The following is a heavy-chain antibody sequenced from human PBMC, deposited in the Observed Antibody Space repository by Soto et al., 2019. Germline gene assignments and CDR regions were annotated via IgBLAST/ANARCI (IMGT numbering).Heavy chain of an antibody. J-gene: IGHJ4*02. D-gene: IGHD3-22*01. CDR1: GYTLTELS. V-gene: IGHV1-24*01. CDR2: FDPEDGET. CDR3: ATVEHYYDSSGYYHYYFDY. Sequence: ASVKVSCKVSGYTLTELSMHWVRQAPGKGLEWMGGFDPEDGETIYAQKFQGRVTMTEDTSTDTAYMELSSLRSEDTAVYYCATVEHYYDSSGYYHYYFDYWGQGTLVTVSS.